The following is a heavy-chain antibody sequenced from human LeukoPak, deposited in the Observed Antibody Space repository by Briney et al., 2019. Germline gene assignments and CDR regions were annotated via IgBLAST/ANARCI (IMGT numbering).Heavy chain of an antibody. J-gene: IGHJ4*02. CDR3: AKDQHNWNQGYFDY. CDR1: QFTFSSYA. V-gene: IGHV3-23*01. Sequence: GGSLRLSCAASQFTFSSYAMSWVRQAPGKGLEWVSTIDDSGSTTYYADSVKGRFTNSRDNSKSTLFLQMNSLRAKDTAIYYCAKDQHNWNQGYFDYWGQGTLVTVSS. CDR2: IDDSGSTT. D-gene: IGHD1-1*01.